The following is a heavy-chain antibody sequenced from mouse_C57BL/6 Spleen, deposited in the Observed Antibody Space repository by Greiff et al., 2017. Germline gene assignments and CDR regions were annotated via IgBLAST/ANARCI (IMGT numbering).Heavy chain of an antibody. CDR1: GYSITSGYY. J-gene: IGHJ1*03. V-gene: IGHV3-6*01. D-gene: IGHD2-2*01. Sequence: DVKLQESGPGLVKPSQSLSLTCSVTGYSITSGYYWNWIRQFPGNKLEWMGYISYDGSNNYNPSLKNRISITRDTSKNQFFLKLNSVTTEDTATYYCAREPGYYGYFDVWGTGTTVTVSS. CDR2: ISYDGSN. CDR3: AREPGYYGYFDV.